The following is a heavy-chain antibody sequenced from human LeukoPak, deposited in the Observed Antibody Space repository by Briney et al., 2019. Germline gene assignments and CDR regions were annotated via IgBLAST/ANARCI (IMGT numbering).Heavy chain of an antibody. CDR1: GFTFSSLG. Sequence: GGSLRLSCAASGFTFSSLGMHWVRQARGKGLEWVAVIWFDGSDKYYADSVKGRFTISRDNSKNTLYLQMDSLRAGDTAVYYCARESEYRFDYWGQGTLVTVSS. V-gene: IGHV3-33*01. CDR3: ARESEYRFDY. J-gene: IGHJ4*02. D-gene: IGHD2/OR15-2a*01. CDR2: IWFDGSDK.